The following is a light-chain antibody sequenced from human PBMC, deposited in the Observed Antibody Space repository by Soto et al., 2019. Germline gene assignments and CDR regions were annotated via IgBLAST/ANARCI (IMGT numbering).Light chain of an antibody. V-gene: IGLV2-14*01. CDR3: SSYTSSSTPYV. CDR1: SRDVGGYNY. Sequence: QSVLTQPASVSGSPGQAITISCTGTSRDVGGYNYVSWYQQHPGKAPKLVIYEVSDRPSGVSYRFSGSKSGNTASLTISGLQAEDEADYYCSSYTSSSTPYVFGTGTKLTVL. J-gene: IGLJ1*01. CDR2: EVS.